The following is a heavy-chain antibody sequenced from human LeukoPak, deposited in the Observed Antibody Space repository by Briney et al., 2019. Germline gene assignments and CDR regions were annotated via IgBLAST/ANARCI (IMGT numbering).Heavy chain of an antibody. V-gene: IGHV3-11*01. CDR2: ISSSGSPI. CDR1: GFTFSDYF. Sequence: GGSLRLSCAAYGFTFSDYFMSWIRQAPGKGLEWISYISSSGSPIYFSDSVKGRITIYRDNTKNSLYLKTNSLRAEDTAVYYCARSGEGQLSGWGQGTLVTVSS. J-gene: IGHJ4*02. D-gene: IGHD3-16*01. CDR3: ARSGEGQLSG.